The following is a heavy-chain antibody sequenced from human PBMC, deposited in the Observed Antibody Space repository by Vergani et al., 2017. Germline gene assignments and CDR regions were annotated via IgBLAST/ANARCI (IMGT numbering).Heavy chain of an antibody. V-gene: IGHV1-69*12. CDR2: IIPIFGTA. J-gene: IGHJ6*03. CDR3: AGVFGGHYYYYYMGV. CDR1: GGTFSSYA. D-gene: IGHD3-10*02. Sequence: QVQLVQSGAEVKKPGSSVKVSCKASGGTFSSYAISWVRQAPGQGLEWMGGIIPIFGTANYAQKFQGRVTSTADEATSTAYLWLSSLRSEDTAVSYCAGVFGGHYYYYYMGVWGKGSTVTVAS.